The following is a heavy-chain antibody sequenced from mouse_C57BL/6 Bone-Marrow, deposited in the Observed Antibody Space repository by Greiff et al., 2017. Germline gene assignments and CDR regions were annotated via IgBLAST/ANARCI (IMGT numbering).Heavy chain of an antibody. V-gene: IGHV1-4*01. CDR2: INPSSGYT. J-gene: IGHJ3*01. CDR1: GYTFTSYT. CDR3: ASYDYGGSWFAY. Sequence: VQLQQSGAELARPGASVKMSCKASGYTFTSYTMHWVKQRPGQGLEWIGYINPSSGYTKYNQKFKDKATLTADKSSSTAYMQLSSLTSEDSAVYYCASYDYGGSWFAYWGQGTLVTVSA. D-gene: IGHD2-4*01.